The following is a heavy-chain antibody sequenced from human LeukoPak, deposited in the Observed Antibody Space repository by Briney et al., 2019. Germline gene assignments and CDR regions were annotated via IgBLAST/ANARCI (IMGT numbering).Heavy chain of an antibody. CDR3: ARDGAYYDILTGYSNFDY. D-gene: IGHD3-9*01. CDR2: INSDGSTT. V-gene: IGHV3-74*01. CDR1: GFTFSSYW. Sequence: PGGSLRLSCAASGFTFSSYWMHWVRQAPGKGLVWVSRINSDGSTTSYADSVKGRFTISRDNAKNTLYLQMNSLRAEDTAVYYCARDGAYYDILTGYSNFDYWGQGTLVTVSS. J-gene: IGHJ4*02.